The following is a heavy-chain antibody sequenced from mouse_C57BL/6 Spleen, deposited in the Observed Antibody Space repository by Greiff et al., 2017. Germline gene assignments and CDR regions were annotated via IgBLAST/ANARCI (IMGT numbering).Heavy chain of an antibody. CDR3: ARDEGDSWFAY. CDR1: GFTFSSYA. V-gene: IGHV5-4*01. Sequence: EVKLVESGGGLVKPGGSLKLSCAASGFTFSSYAMSWVRQTPEKRLEWVATISDGGSYTYYPDNVKGRFPISRDNAKNNLYLQMSHLKSEDTAMYYCARDEGDSWFAYWGQGTLVTVSA. CDR2: ISDGGSYT. J-gene: IGHJ3*01. D-gene: IGHD3-3*01.